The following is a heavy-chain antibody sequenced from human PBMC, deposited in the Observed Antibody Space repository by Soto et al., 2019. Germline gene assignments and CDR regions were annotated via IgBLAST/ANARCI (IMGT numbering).Heavy chain of an antibody. D-gene: IGHD6-19*01. V-gene: IGHV3-33*01. CDR1: GFTFSSYG. J-gene: IGHJ6*02. CDR3: AREESGAVAGYYYYYGMDV. Sequence: QVQLVESGGGVVQPGRSLRLSCAASGFTFSSYGMHWVRQAPGKGLERVAVIWYDGSNKYYADSVKGRFTISRDNSKNTLYLQMNSLRAEDTAVYYCAREESGAVAGYYYYYGMDVWGQGTTVTVSS. CDR2: IWYDGSNK.